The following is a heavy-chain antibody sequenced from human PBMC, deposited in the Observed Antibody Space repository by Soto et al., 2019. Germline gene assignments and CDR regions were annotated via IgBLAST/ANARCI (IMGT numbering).Heavy chain of an antibody. V-gene: IGHV3-23*01. CDR1: GFTFSSYA. CDR3: AKAYYYDSSGYLESLFDY. Sequence: GGSLRLSCAASGFTFSSYAMSWVRQAPGKGLEWVSAISGSGGSTYYADSVKGRFTISRDNSKNTLYPQMNSLRAEDTAVYYCAKAYYYDSSGYLESLFDYWGQGTLVTVSS. J-gene: IGHJ4*02. D-gene: IGHD3-22*01. CDR2: ISGSGGST.